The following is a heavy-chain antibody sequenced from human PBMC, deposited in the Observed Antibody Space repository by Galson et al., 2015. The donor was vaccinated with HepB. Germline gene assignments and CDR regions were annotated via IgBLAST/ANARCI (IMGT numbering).Heavy chain of an antibody. J-gene: IGHJ5*02. CDR2: IKSKTDGGTT. D-gene: IGHD3-22*01. CDR1: GFTFSSYA. V-gene: IGHV3-15*01. Sequence: SLRLSCAASGFTFSSYAMSWVRQAPGKGLEWVGRIKSKTDGGTTDYAAPVKGRFTISRDDSKNTLYLQMNSLKTEDTAVYYCTTDPLSEYYYDSSGIRWFDPWGQGTLATVSS. CDR3: TTDPLSEYYYDSSGIRWFDP.